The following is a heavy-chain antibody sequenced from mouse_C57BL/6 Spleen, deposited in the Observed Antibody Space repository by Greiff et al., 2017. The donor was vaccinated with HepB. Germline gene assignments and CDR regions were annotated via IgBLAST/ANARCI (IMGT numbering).Heavy chain of an antibody. Sequence: EVQLQQSGPELVKPGASVKISCKASGYTFTDYYMNWVKQSHGKSLEWIGDINPNNGGTSYNQKFKGKATLTVDKSSSTAYMELRSLTSEDSAVYYCARSGDPVFDYWGQGTTLTVSS. CDR3: ARSGDPVFDY. D-gene: IGHD3-1*01. CDR2: INPNNGGT. V-gene: IGHV1-26*01. CDR1: GYTFTDYY. J-gene: IGHJ2*01.